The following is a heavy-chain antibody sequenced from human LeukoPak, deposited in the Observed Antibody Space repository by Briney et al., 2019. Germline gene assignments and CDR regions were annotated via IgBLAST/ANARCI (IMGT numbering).Heavy chain of an antibody. V-gene: IGHV1-18*01. D-gene: IGHD1-26*01. CDR1: GYTFTSYD. CDR3: ARGGFRPPDY. Sequence: GASVKVSCKASGYTFTSYDINWVRQATGQGLEWMGWINPNSGNTNYAQKLQGRVTMTTDTSTSTAYMELRSLRSDDTAVYYCARGGFRPPDYWGQGTLVTVSS. CDR2: INPNSGNT. J-gene: IGHJ4*02.